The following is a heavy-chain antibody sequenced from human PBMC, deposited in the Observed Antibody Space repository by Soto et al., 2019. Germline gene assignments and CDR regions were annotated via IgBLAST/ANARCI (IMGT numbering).Heavy chain of an antibody. CDR1: GFTFSSYG. Sequence: PGGSLRLSCAASGFTFSSYGMHWVRQAPGKGLEWVAVISYEGSNKYYADSVKGRFTISRDNSKNTLYLQMNSLRAEDTAVYYCAKFLSLFGSSSSKLEYYFDYWGQGTLVTVSS. J-gene: IGHJ4*02. CDR3: AKFLSLFGSSSSKLEYYFDY. V-gene: IGHV3-30*18. CDR2: ISYEGSNK. D-gene: IGHD6-6*01.